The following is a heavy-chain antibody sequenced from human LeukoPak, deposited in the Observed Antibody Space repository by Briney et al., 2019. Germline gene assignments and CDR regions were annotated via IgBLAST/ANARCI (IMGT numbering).Heavy chain of an antibody. J-gene: IGHJ5*02. CDR1: GYTFTGYY. V-gene: IGHV1-2*04. Sequence: ASVKVSCKASGYTFTGYYMHWVRQAPGQGLEWMGWINPNSGGTNYAQKFQGWVTMTRDTSISTAYMELSRLRSDDTAVYYCARGGRLAAAPKKNWFDPWGQGTLVTVSS. CDR3: ARGGRLAAAPKKNWFDP. D-gene: IGHD6-13*01. CDR2: INPNSGGT.